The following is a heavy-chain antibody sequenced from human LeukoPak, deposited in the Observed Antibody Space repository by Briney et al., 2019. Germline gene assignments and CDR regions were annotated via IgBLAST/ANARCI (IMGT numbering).Heavy chain of an antibody. CDR1: GGSISSSYYY. J-gene: IGHJ4*02. V-gene: IGHV4-39*01. Sequence: SETLSLTCTVSGGSISSSYYYWGWIRQPPGKGLEWIGSIYYSGSTYYNPSLKSRVTISVDTSKNQFSLKLRSVTAADTAVYYCARTRSSGYLTFDYWGRESWSPSPQ. CDR3: ARTRSSGYLTFDY. CDR2: IYYSGST. D-gene: IGHD3-22*01.